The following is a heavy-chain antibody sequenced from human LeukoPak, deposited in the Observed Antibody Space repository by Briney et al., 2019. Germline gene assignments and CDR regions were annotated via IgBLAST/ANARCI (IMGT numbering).Heavy chain of an antibody. V-gene: IGHV3-53*01. Sequence: GGSLRLSCAASGFTVSSNYMSWVRQAPGKGLEWVSVIYSGGSTYYADSVKGRFTISRDNSKNTLYLQMNSLRAEDTAVYYCASASYCKGGSCYSVHWGQGTLVTVSS. CDR1: GFTVSSNY. CDR3: ASASYCKGGSCYSVH. CDR2: IYSGGST. D-gene: IGHD2-15*01. J-gene: IGHJ4*02.